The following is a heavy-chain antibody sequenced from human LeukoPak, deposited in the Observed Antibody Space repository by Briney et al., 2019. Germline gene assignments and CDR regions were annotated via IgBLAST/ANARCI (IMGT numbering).Heavy chain of an antibody. CDR1: GGTFSSYT. CDR3: ATGGYASGSDY. J-gene: IGHJ4*02. V-gene: IGHV1-69*13. D-gene: IGHD3-10*01. CDR2: IIPIFGTP. Sequence: SVKVSCKTSGGTFSSYTISWVRQAPGQGLEWMGGIIPIFGTPHYAQKFQDRVTITADASTSTAYMELSSLRSEDTAVYYCATGGYASGSDYWGQGTLVTVSS.